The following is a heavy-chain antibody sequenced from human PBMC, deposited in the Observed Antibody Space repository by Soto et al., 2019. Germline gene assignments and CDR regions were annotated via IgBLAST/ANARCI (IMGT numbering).Heavy chain of an antibody. Sequence: QVQLVQSGAEVKKPGSSVKVSCKASGGTFSSYAISWVRQAPGQGLEWMGGIIPIFGTANYAQKFQGRVTITAAESTSTAYMELSSLRSEATAVYYFARGPITMGRGSPQYSFDYWGQGTLVTVYS. J-gene: IGHJ4*02. V-gene: IGHV1-69*01. CDR2: IIPIFGTA. CDR3: ARGPITMGRGSPQYSFDY. CDR1: GGTFSSYA. D-gene: IGHD3-10*01.